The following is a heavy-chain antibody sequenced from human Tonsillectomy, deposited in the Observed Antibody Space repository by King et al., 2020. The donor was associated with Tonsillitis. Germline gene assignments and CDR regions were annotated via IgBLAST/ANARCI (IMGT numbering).Heavy chain of an antibody. Sequence: QLQESGPGLVKPSETLSLTCTVSGGSISSSNYYWGWIRQPPGKGLEWIGTIYYSGTTYYNPFLKSRVTISVDTSKIQFSLKLSSVTAADTAVYYCAREVVLDYLGGWFDPWGQGTLVTVSS. CDR3: AREVVLDYLGGWFDP. CDR1: GGSISSSNYY. D-gene: IGHD3/OR15-3a*01. J-gene: IGHJ5*02. CDR2: IYYSGTT. V-gene: IGHV4-39*02.